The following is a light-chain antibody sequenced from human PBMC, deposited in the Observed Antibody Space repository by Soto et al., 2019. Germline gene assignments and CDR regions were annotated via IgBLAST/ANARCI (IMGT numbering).Light chain of an antibody. V-gene: IGLV2-23*01. CDR3: CSYAGSSTLYVV. Sequence: QSALTQPASVSGSPGQSFTISCTGTSSDVGSYNLVSWYQQHPGKAPKLMIYEGSKRPSGVSNRFSGSKSGNTASLTISGLQAEDEADYYCCSYAGSSTLYVVFGGGTKLTVL. CDR2: EGS. J-gene: IGLJ2*01. CDR1: SSDVGSYNL.